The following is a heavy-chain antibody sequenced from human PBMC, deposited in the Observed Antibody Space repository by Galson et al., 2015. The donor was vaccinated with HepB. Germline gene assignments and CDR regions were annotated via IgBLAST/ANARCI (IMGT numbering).Heavy chain of an antibody. CDR2: IYPGDSDT. Sequence: QSGAEVKKPGESLKISCKGSGYSFTSYWIGWVRQMPGKGLEWMGIIYPGDSDTRYSPSFQGQVTISADKSISTAYLQWSSLKASDTAMYYCERRENYYGSGRDYYGMDVWGQGTTVTVSS. V-gene: IGHV5-51*01. D-gene: IGHD3-10*01. CDR1: GYSFTSYW. J-gene: IGHJ6*02. CDR3: ERRENYYGSGRDYYGMDV.